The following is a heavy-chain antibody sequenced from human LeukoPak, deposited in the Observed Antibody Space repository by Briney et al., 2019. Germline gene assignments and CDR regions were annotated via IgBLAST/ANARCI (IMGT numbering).Heavy chain of an antibody. CDR3: ARVRGDYFFDY. V-gene: IGHV4-31*03. J-gene: IGHJ4*02. Sequence: SETLSLTCTVSGDSITTSGYYWSWVRRHPGAGLEWIAYIHYIGNTYYNPSLESRVTMSIDTSSNQFSLNVASVTAADTAVYFCARVRGDYFFDYWGQGILVTVS. D-gene: IGHD3-10*01. CDR1: GDSITTSGYY. CDR2: IHYIGNT.